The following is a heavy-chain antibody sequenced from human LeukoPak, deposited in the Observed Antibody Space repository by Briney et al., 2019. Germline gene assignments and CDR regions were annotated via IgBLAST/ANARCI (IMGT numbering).Heavy chain of an antibody. CDR1: GFTFSSSW. D-gene: IGHD4-17*01. V-gene: IGHV3-74*01. Sequence: GGSLRLSCAVSGFTFSSSWMHWVRQAPGKGLVWVSRINSDGSGTIYADSVKGRFTISRDNAKNTLFLQMNSLRAEDTPVYYCARVYGGYGDYYFDYWGQGTLVTASS. CDR3: ARVYGGYGDYYFDY. J-gene: IGHJ4*02. CDR2: INSDGSGT.